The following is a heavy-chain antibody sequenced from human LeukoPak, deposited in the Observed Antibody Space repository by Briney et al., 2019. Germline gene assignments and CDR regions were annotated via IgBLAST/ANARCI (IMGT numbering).Heavy chain of an antibody. CDR2: INSDGSSI. CDR3: VRISYDSSGYYDY. V-gene: IGHV3-74*01. J-gene: IGHJ4*02. CDR1: GLTVNSNY. D-gene: IGHD3-22*01. Sequence: GGSLRLSCAASGLTVNSNYMTWVRQAPGKGLVWVSRINSDGSSIKYADSVKGRFTISRDNAKNTAYLQMNSLRAEDTAVYYCVRISYDSSGYYDYWGQGTLVTVSS.